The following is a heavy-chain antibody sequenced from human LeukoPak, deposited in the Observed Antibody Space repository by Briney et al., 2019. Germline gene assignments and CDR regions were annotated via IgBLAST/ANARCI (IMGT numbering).Heavy chain of an antibody. J-gene: IGHJ3*01. D-gene: IGHD3-16*01. CDR3: ASGYYDYVSGS. Sequence: PGGSLRLSCAASGFTFSSYEMNWVRQAPGKGLEWVSYISSSGSTIYYADSVKGRFTISRDNAKNSLYLQMNSLRAEDTAVYYCASGYYDYVSGSWGQGTMVTVSS. CDR1: GFTFSSYE. V-gene: IGHV3-48*03. CDR2: ISSSGSTI.